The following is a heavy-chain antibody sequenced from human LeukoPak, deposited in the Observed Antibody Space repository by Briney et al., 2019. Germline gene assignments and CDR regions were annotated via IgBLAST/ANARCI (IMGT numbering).Heavy chain of an antibody. D-gene: IGHD6-6*01. Sequence: GGSLRLSCAASGFTFRSYWMSWVRQAPGKGLEWVSYISSVGSSIVYADSVKGRFTISRDNAKNSLYLQMNSLRAEDTAVYYCARGTVGGSSPFDYWGQGTLVTVSS. CDR2: ISSVGSSI. CDR3: ARGTVGGSSPFDY. CDR1: GFTFRSYW. J-gene: IGHJ4*02. V-gene: IGHV3-48*04.